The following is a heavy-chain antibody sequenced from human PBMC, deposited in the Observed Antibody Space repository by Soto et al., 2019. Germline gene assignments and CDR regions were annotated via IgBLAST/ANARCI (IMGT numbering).Heavy chain of an antibody. D-gene: IGHD4-17*01. CDR2: IWYAGSNK. CDR1: GFTFNTYG. V-gene: IGHV3-33*01. CDR3: ARCTVHFDY. J-gene: IGHJ4*02. Sequence: QVQLMESGGGVVQPGRSLRLSCAASGFTFNTYGIHWVRQAPGKGLGWVAVIWYAGSNKYYADSVKGRFAISRDNSKNTLYLQMNSLRAEDTAVYYCARCTVHFDYWGQGTLVTVSS.